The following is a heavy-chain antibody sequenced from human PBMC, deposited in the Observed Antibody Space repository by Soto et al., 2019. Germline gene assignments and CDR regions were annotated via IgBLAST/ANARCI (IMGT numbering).Heavy chain of an antibody. CDR1: GFSFSTYW. Sequence: EVQLVESGGVLVQPGGSLRLSCAASGFSFSTYWMSWVRQAPGKGLEWVAHMNQDGSDKYYVDSVKGRFTISRDNTKKSLFLQLTSLRAEDTAVSYCLRDGGLTWGQGNLVTVSS. D-gene: IGHD3-16*01. CDR2: MNQDGSDK. J-gene: IGHJ5*02. CDR3: LRDGGLT. V-gene: IGHV3-7*04.